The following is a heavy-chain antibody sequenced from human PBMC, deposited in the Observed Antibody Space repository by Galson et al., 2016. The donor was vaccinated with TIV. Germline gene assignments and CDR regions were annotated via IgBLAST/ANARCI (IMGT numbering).Heavy chain of an antibody. CDR3: ARDMKSGYGSSWPPLDY. CDR2: IIPLIGMI. V-gene: IGHV1-69*04. CDR1: GGTFSSYT. Sequence: SVKVSCKASGGTFSSYTFNWVRQAPGQGLEWMGRIIPLIGMINYAQKFQGRVTITADKSTTTAYMELSSLRSEDTAVYYCARDMKSGYGSSWPPLDYWGQGTLLIVSS. D-gene: IGHD6-13*01. J-gene: IGHJ4*02.